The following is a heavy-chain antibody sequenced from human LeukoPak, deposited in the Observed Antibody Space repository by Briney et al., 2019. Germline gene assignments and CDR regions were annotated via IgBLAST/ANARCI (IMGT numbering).Heavy chain of an antibody. CDR2: INPNSGGT. CDR3: ARRTLDYFDY. J-gene: IGHJ4*02. D-gene: IGHD1-1*01. CDR1: GYTFTSYD. V-gene: IGHV1-2*02. Sequence: ASVKVSCKASGYTFTSYDINWVRQAPGQGLEWMGWINPNSGGTNYAQKFQGRVTMTRDTSISTAYMELSRLRSDDTAVYYCARRTLDYFDYWGQGTLVTVSS.